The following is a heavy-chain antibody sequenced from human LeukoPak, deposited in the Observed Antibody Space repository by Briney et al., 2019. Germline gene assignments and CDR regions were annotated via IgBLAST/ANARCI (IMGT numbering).Heavy chain of an antibody. Sequence: GGSLRLSCAASGXTFSNYWMHWVRQAPGKGLVWVSLVNDDGSTTVYADSVKGRFTISRDNAKNTLYLQMNSLRAEDTAVYYCARDDSSARANYWGQGALVTVSS. J-gene: IGHJ4*02. D-gene: IGHD3-22*01. CDR3: ARDDSSARANY. CDR1: GXTFSNYW. V-gene: IGHV3-74*01. CDR2: VNDDGSTT.